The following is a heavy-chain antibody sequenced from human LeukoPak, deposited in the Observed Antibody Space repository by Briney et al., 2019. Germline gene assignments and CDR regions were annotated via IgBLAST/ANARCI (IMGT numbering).Heavy chain of an antibody. CDR1: GFTFSSYA. J-gene: IGHJ5*02. V-gene: IGHV3-21*01. Sequence: GGSLRLSCAASGFTFSSYAMHWVRQAPGKGLEWVSSISSSSSYIYYADSMKGRFTISRDNAKNSLYLQMNSLRAADTAVYYCARDGRDIRGVTRGWFDPWGQGTLVTVSS. D-gene: IGHD3-10*01. CDR2: ISSSSSYI. CDR3: ARDGRDIRGVTRGWFDP.